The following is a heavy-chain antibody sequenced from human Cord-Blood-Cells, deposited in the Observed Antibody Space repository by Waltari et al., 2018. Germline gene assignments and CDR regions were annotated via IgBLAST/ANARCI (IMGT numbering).Heavy chain of an antibody. CDR2: IYTSGST. D-gene: IGHD4-17*01. V-gene: IGHV4-4*07. J-gene: IGHJ3*02. Sequence: QVQLQESDPGLVKPSETLSLTCTVSGGSISSYYWSWIRQPAGKGLEWIGRIYTSGSTTHNPPLKSRVTMSVDTSKNQFSLKLSSVTAADTAVYDCARAYGGNSDAFDIWGQGTMVTVSS. CDR1: GGSISSYY. CDR3: ARAYGGNSDAFDI.